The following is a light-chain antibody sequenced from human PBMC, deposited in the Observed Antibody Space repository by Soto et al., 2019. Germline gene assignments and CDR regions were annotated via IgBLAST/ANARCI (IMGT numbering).Light chain of an antibody. V-gene: IGKV1D-13*01. J-gene: IGKJ4*02. CDR3: QQCKNYQHT. CDR2: GAS. Sequence: AIQLTQSPSSLSASVGDRVTITCRASQGISSALAWYQQKPGKRPKLLLYGASSLESGVPPRFNSSSSGTDVTPTYSSVRPEDCGGYYCQQCKNYQHTCRGGPKVEIK. CDR1: QGISSA.